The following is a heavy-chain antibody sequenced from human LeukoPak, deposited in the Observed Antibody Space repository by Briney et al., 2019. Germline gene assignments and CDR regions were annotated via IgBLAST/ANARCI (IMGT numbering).Heavy chain of an antibody. CDR3: ARLLGYCSGGSCYSIRFDY. J-gene: IGHJ4*02. CDR2: IKQDGSEK. V-gene: IGHV3-7*01. CDR1: GCTFSSYW. Sequence: GGSLRLSCAASGCTFSSYWMSWVRQAPGKGLEWVANIKQDGSEKYYVDSVKGRFTISRDNAKNSLYLQMNSLRAEDTAVYYCARLLGYCSGGSCYSIRFDYWGQGTLVTVSS. D-gene: IGHD2-15*01.